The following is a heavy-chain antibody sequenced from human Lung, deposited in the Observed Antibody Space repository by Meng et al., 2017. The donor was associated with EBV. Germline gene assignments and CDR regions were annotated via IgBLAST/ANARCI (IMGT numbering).Heavy chain of an antibody. CDR1: GFTFSSYS. V-gene: IGHV3-21*01. CDR3: ARDMVRGGNWFDP. CDR2: ISSSSSYI. D-gene: IGHD3-10*01. Sequence: EVQLVESGGXLVKPGGSXSLPCAASGFTFSSYSMNWVRQAPGKGLEWVSSISSSSSYIYYADSVKGLFTISRDNAKNSLYLQMNSLRAEDTAVYYCARDMVRGGNWFDPWGQGTLVTVSS. J-gene: IGHJ5*02.